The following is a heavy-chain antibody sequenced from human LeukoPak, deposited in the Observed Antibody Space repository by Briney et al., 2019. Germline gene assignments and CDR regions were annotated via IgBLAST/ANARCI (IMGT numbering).Heavy chain of an antibody. V-gene: IGHV1-3*01. D-gene: IGHD2-15*01. Sequence: ASVKVSCKASGYIFTDYATHWLRQAPGQRPEWMGWMNGGNGNTKYSQKFRGRITLIRDTSAATAYMELSSLRHDDLAVYYCARGRGTSGSNRDFYYYYMDVWGKGTTVTVSS. CDR1: GYIFTDYA. CDR3: ARGRGTSGSNRDFYYYYMDV. CDR2: MNGGNGNT. J-gene: IGHJ6*03.